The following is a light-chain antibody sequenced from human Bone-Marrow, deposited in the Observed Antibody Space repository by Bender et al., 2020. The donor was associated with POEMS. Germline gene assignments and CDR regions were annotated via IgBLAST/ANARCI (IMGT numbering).Light chain of an antibody. CDR2: EVT. J-gene: IGLJ2*01. CDR1: SSDVGGSNY. V-gene: IGLV2-8*01. Sequence: QSALTQPPSASGSLGQSVTISCTGTSSDVGGSNYVSWYQQHPGKAPKFMIYEVTKRPSGVPDRFSGPKSGNTASLTVSGLQAEDEADYYCYSYTTSNLRVFGGGTKLTVL. CDR3: YSYTTSNLRV.